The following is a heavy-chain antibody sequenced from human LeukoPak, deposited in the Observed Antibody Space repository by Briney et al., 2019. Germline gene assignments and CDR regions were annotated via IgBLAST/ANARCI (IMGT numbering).Heavy chain of an antibody. CDR2: INHSGST. V-gene: IGHV4-34*01. CDR1: GGSFSGYY. J-gene: IGHJ4*02. Sequence: SETLSLTCAVYGGSFSGYYWSWIRLPPGKGLEWIGEINHSGSTNYNPSLKSRVTISVDTSKNQFSLKLSSVTAADTAVYYCARARKYYYGSGSYFGYWGQGTLVTVSS. CDR3: ARARKYYYGSGSYFGY. D-gene: IGHD3-10*01.